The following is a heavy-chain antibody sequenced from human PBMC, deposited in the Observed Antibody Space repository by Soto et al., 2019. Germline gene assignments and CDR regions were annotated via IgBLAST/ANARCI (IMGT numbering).Heavy chain of an antibody. V-gene: IGHV3-30-3*01. CDR3: ARDRELTAIHWFDP. CDR1: GFTFSNYA. Sequence: QVQLVESGGGVVQPGRSLRLSCAASGFTFSNYAMHWVRQAPGKGLEWVAVISFDGSNKYYADYVQGRFTISRDNSRNPLFLQMNGLRAEDTAVYYCARDRELTAIHWFDPWGQGTLVTVSS. D-gene: IGHD2-21*02. CDR2: ISFDGSNK. J-gene: IGHJ5*02.